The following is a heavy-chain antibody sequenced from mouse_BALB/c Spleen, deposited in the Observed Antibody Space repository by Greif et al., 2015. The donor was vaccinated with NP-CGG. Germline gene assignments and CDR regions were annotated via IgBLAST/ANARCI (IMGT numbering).Heavy chain of an antibody. J-gene: IGHJ4*01. Sequence: EVKLMESGGGLVKPGGSMKLSCAASGLRESSYAKSWVRQTPEKRLEWVATISSGGSYTYYPDSVKGRFTISRDNAKNTLYLQMIILRAEDTSMYYCSRHVGSTMITTRVFYYAMDYWGQGTSVTVSS. D-gene: IGHD2-4*01. V-gene: IGHV5-9-3*01. CDR2: ISSGGSYT. CDR3: SRHVGSTMITTRVFYYAMDY. CDR1: GLRESSYA.